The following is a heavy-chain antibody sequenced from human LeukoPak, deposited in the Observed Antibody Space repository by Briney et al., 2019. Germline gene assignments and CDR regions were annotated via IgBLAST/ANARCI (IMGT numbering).Heavy chain of an antibody. V-gene: IGHV4-39*01. CDR1: GGSISSSSYY. CDR2: IYYSGST. J-gene: IGHJ6*03. CDR3: ARRSRSYWNGFYYYMDV. Sequence: SETLSLTCTVSGGSISSSSYYWGWIRQPPGKGLEWIGSIYYSGSTYYNPSLKSRVTISVDTSKNQFSLKLSSVTAADTAVYHCARRSRSYWNGFYYYMDVWGKGTTVTVSS. D-gene: IGHD1-1*01.